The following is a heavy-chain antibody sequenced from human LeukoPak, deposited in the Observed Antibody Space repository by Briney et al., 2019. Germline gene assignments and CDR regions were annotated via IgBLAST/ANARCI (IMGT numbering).Heavy chain of an antibody. V-gene: IGHV3-21*04. CDR3: ARIKVTTVYFDY. CDR1: GFTFSSYS. Sequence: KPGGSLRLSCAASGFTFSSYSMNWVRQAPGKGLEWVSSISSSSYIYYADSVKGRFTISRDNAKNSLYLQMNSLRAEDTAVYYCARIKVTTVYFDYWGQGTLITVSS. D-gene: IGHD4-17*01. CDR2: ISSSSYI. J-gene: IGHJ4*02.